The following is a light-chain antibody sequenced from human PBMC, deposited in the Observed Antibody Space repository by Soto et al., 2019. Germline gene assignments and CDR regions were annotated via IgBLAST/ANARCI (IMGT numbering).Light chain of an antibody. CDR2: DAY. Sequence: EVVLTQSPVTLSLAPGERATLSCRASQTFRGLLAWYQQQPGQAPRLLIYDAYNRATGIPPRFSGSGSGTDFTLTISSLEPEDFAVYYCQQYGSSITFGQGTRLEIK. CDR1: QTFRGL. CDR3: QQYGSSIT. V-gene: IGKV3-11*01. J-gene: IGKJ5*01.